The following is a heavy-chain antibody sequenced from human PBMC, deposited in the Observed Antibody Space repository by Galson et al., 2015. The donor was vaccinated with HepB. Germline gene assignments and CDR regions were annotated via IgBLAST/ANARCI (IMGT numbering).Heavy chain of an antibody. CDR3: ARAKEGRGYFDY. CDR2: AYHSGST. J-gene: IGHJ4*02. V-gene: IGHV4-4*02. CDR1: GDSISNDRW. Sequence: ETLSLTCAVSGDSISNDRWWSWVRQPPGEGLEWIGEAYHSGSTNYRPSLKSRVTISVDKSKNQFSLKLTSVTAADTAVYYCARAKEGRGYFDYWGQGTLVTVSS. D-gene: IGHD3-10*01.